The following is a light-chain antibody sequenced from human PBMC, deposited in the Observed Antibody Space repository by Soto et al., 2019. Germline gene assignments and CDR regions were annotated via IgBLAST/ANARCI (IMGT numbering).Light chain of an antibody. CDR1: QSVSTY. Sequence: DIQMTQSPSSLSASVGDRVIITCRASQSVSTYLNWYQQKLGKAPKVIISAASNLQSGVPSRFSGSGSGTEFTRTINRLEVEDFAIYFCQQSFTTPPYTFGQGT. CDR2: AAS. J-gene: IGKJ2*01. CDR3: QQSFTTPPYT. V-gene: IGKV1-39*01.